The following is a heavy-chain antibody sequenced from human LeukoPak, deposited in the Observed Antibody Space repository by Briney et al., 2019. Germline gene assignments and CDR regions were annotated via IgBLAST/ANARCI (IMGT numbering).Heavy chain of an antibody. Sequence: SETLSLTCTVSGGSISSHYWIWLRQPAGKGLEGIGRLYISGTTNYNPSIKSRVTMSLDTSKNQIPLKLTSVTAADTAVYYCARLGYDSGTRGLDPWGQGTLLTVSS. CDR2: LYISGTT. CDR3: ARLGYDSGTRGLDP. V-gene: IGHV4-4*07. CDR1: GGSISSHY. J-gene: IGHJ5*02. D-gene: IGHD3-10*01.